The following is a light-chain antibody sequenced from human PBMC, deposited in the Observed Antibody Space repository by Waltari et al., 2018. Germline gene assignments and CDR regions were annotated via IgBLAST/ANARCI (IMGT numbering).Light chain of an antibody. Sequence: DIQLTQSPPSVSASVGDRVTITCRASQGISIYLAWFQQKPGKAPRSLIYTASTLHTGVPSKFSGSGSGTDFTLTISSLQPEDFAIYYCQQYYRYPVTCGQGTRLEIK. CDR2: TAS. J-gene: IGKJ5*01. V-gene: IGKV1-16*02. CDR3: QQYYRYPVT. CDR1: QGISIY.